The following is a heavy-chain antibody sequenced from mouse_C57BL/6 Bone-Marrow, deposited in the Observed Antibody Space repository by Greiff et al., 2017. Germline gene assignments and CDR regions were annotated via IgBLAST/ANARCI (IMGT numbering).Heavy chain of an antibody. Sequence: EVKLIESWGGLVKPGGSLKLSCAAPGFTFSSYALSLVRQTPEKRLGWVATISDGGSYTYYPDNVKGRFTISRDNAKNNLYLQMSHLKSEDTAMYYCAREGGSSSFDYWGQGTTLTVSS. V-gene: IGHV5-4*01. CDR2: ISDGGSYT. CDR3: AREGGSSSFDY. J-gene: IGHJ2*01. CDR1: GFTFSSYA. D-gene: IGHD1-1*01.